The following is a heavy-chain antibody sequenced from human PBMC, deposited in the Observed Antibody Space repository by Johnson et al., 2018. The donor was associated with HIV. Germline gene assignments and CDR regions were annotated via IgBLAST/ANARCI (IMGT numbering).Heavy chain of an antibody. J-gene: IGHJ3*02. Sequence: VQLVESGGVVVQPGGSLRLSCAASGFTFDDYAMHWVRQAPGKGLEWVSLISWDGGSTYYADSVKGRFTISRDNSKNSLYLQMNSLRAEDTALYYCAKRFFGPGHCSGGSCYSVDAFDIWGQGTMVTISS. V-gene: IGHV3-43D*03. CDR1: GFTFDDYA. CDR3: AKRFFGPGHCSGGSCYSVDAFDI. CDR2: ISWDGGST. D-gene: IGHD2-15*01.